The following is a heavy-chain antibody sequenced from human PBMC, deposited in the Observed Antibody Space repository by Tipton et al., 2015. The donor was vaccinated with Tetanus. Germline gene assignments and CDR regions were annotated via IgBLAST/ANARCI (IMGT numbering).Heavy chain of an antibody. CDR2: IYYSGST. CDR3: ARGITDGYNRRFDY. CDR1: GGSISSYY. D-gene: IGHD5-24*01. Sequence: TLSLTCTVSGGSISSYYWSWIRQPPGKGLEWIGYIYYSGSTNYNPSLKSRVTISVDTSKNQFSLKLSSVTAADTGVYYCARGITDGYNRRFDYWGQGTRVAVSP. J-gene: IGHJ4*02. V-gene: IGHV4-59*01.